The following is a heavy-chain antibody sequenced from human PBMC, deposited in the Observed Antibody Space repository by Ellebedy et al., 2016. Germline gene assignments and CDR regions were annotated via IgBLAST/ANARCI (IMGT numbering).Heavy chain of an antibody. J-gene: IGHJ4*02. Sequence: GGSLRLSCAVSGFTFSNAWMNWVRQAPGKGLEWVGRFKSKTDGGAADYAAPVKGRFTVSRDDSKNTLYLQMNSLKTEDTAVYFCTTVYRYNYDSVWGQGTLVTVSS. CDR1: GFTFSNAW. CDR3: TTVYRYNYDSV. CDR2: FKSKTDGGAA. V-gene: IGHV3-15*01. D-gene: IGHD5-18*01.